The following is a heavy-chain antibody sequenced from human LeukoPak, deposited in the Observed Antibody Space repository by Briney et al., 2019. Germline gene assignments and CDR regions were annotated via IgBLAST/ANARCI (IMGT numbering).Heavy chain of an antibody. V-gene: IGHV3-30*18. Sequence: GGSLRLSCVVSGFTVSSNYMSWFRQAPGKGLEWVAVISFDGGNKVYADSVKGRVTISRDNSKNTLSLQMNSLRAEDTAVYYCAKEKGSGSYYNYQYGMDVWGQGTTVTVSS. CDR1: GFTVSSNY. CDR2: ISFDGGNK. J-gene: IGHJ6*02. CDR3: AKEKGSGSYYNYQYGMDV. D-gene: IGHD3-10*01.